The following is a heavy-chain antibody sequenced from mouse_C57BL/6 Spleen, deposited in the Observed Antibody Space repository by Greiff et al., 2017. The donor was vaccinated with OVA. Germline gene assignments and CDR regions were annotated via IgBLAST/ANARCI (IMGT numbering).Heavy chain of an antibody. J-gene: IGHJ1*03. CDR1: GYTFTSYW. CDR3: ARSYYGSSSYWYFDV. Sequence: QVQLQQPGAELVKPGASVKLSCKASGYTFTSYWMRWVKQRPGRGLEWIGRIDPNSGGNKYNEKFKSKATLTVDKPSSTAYMKLSSLTSEDSAVYYGARSYYGSSSYWYFDVWGTGTTVTVSS. CDR2: IDPNSGGN. V-gene: IGHV1-72*01. D-gene: IGHD1-1*01.